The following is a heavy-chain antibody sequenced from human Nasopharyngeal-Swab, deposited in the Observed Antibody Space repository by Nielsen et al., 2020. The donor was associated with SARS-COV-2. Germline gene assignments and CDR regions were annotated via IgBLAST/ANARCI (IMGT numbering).Heavy chain of an antibody. J-gene: IGHJ4*02. CDR1: GFTFDDYT. CDR2: ISWDGGST. CDR3: AKGESDGGNAPLDY. D-gene: IGHD4-23*01. V-gene: IGHV3-43*01. Sequence: GESLKTFCAASGFTFDDYTMHWVRQAPGKGLEWVSLISWDGGSTYYADSVKGRFTISRDNSKNSLYLQMNSLRTEDTALYYCAKGESDGGNAPLDYWGQGTLVTVSS.